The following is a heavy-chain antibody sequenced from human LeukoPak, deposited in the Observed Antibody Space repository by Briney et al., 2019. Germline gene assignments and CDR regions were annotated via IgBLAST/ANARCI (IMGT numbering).Heavy chain of an antibody. Sequence: ASVKVSCKASGYTFTSYGISWVRQAPGQGLEWMGWISAYNGNTNYAQKLQGRVTMTTDTSTSTAYMELRSLRSDDTAVYYCAREPLRFLEWLFGEDSSGYYHTGAFDIWGQGTMVTVSS. CDR3: AREPLRFLEWLFGEDSSGYYHTGAFDI. CDR2: ISAYNGNT. D-gene: IGHD3-3*01. CDR1: GYTFTSYG. J-gene: IGHJ3*02. V-gene: IGHV1-18*01.